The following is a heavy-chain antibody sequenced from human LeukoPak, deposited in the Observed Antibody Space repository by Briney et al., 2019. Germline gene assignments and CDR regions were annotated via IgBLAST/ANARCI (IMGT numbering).Heavy chain of an antibody. V-gene: IGHV4-39*07. CDR2: IYYSGST. D-gene: IGHD6-13*01. Sequence: SETLSLTCTVSGGSISSSSYYWGWIRQPPGKGLEWIVSIYYSGSTYYNPSLKTRVTISVDTSKNQFSLKLSSVTAADTAVYYCASGCSWCFGAGSWFDPWGQGTLVTVSS. CDR1: GGSISSSSYY. J-gene: IGHJ5*02. CDR3: ASGCSWCFGAGSWFDP.